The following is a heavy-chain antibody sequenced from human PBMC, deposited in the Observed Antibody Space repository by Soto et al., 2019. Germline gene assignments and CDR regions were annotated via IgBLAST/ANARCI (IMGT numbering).Heavy chain of an antibody. J-gene: IGHJ4*02. CDR1: GFTFSSYS. CDR3: ARDDWNQAYYFDY. D-gene: IGHD1-1*01. V-gene: IGHV3-21*01. Sequence: EVQLVESGGGLVKPGGSLRLSCAASGFTFSSYSMNWVRQAPGKGLEWVSSISSSSSYIYYADSVKGRFTISRDNAKNSLYLQMNSLRAEDTAVYYWARDDWNQAYYFDYWGQGTLVTVSS. CDR2: ISSSSSYI.